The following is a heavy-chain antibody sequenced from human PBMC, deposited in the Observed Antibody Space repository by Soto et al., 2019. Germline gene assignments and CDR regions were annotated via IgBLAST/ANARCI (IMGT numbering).Heavy chain of an antibody. V-gene: IGHV1-69*02. J-gene: IGHJ5*02. D-gene: IGHD3-10*01. Sequence: QVQLVQSGAEVKKPGSSVKVSCKASGGTFSRYTINWVRQAPGQGLGWMGRIIPIAAIANYTQKFQGRVTITVDKSSTTAYMELSSLRSDDTAVYYCARGSTIVRGAPSWFDPWGQGTLVTVSS. CDR1: GGTFSRYT. CDR3: ARGSTIVRGAPSWFDP. CDR2: IIPIAAIA.